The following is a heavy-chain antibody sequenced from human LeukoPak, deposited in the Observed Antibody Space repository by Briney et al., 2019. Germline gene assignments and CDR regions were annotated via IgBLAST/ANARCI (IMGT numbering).Heavy chain of an antibody. D-gene: IGHD3-22*01. V-gene: IGHV4-34*01. CDR2: INHSGST. CDR3: ARHSNYYDRSLYFDY. J-gene: IGHJ4*02. CDR1: GGSFSGYY. Sequence: SETLSLTCAVYGGSFSGYYWSWIRQPPGKGLEWIGEINHSGSTNYNPSLKSRVTISVDTSKNQFSLKLSSVTAADTAVYYCARHSNYYDRSLYFDYWGQGTLVTVSS.